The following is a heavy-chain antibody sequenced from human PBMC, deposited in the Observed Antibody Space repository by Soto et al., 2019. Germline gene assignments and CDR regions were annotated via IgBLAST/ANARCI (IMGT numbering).Heavy chain of an antibody. J-gene: IGHJ4*02. CDR1: GFTFSSYW. V-gene: IGHV3-74*01. CDR3: ARLAPYYYDSSGYYSHAPKYYFDY. Sequence: LRLSCAASGFTFSSYWMHWVRQAPGKGLVWVSRINSDGSSTSYADSVKGRFTISRDNAKNTLYLQMNSLRAEDTAVYYCARLAPYYYDSSGYYSHAPKYYFDYWGQGTLVTRLL. D-gene: IGHD3-22*01. CDR2: INSDGSST.